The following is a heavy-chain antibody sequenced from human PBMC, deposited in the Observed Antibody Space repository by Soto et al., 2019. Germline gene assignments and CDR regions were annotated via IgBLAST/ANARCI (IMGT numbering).Heavy chain of an antibody. J-gene: IGHJ3*02. V-gene: IGHV3-30*18. D-gene: IGHD6-13*01. CDR2: ISYDGSNK. CDR1: GFTFSSYG. CDR3: AKGPERYSSSWEDAFDI. Sequence: GGSLRLSCAASGFTFSSYGMHWVRQAPGKGLEWVAVISYDGSNKYYADSVKGRFTISRDNSKNTLYLQMNSLRAEDTAVYYCAKGPERYSSSWEDAFDIWGQGTMVTVSS.